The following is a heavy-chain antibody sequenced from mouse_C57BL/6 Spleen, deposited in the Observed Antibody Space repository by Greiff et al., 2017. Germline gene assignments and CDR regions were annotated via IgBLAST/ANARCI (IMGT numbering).Heavy chain of an antibody. CDR1: GYAFRSSW. CDR3: ARGVTPYYFDY. CDR2: IYPGDGAT. J-gene: IGHJ2*01. D-gene: IGHD2-2*01. V-gene: IGHV1-82*01. Sequence: VMLVESGPDLVKPGASVKISCKASGYAFRSSWLNWVKQRPGKGLEWIGRIYPGDGATNYNGKFKGKAPLTADNSSSTAYMQLSSLTSEDSAVSVCARGVTPYYFDYWGQGTTRTVSS.